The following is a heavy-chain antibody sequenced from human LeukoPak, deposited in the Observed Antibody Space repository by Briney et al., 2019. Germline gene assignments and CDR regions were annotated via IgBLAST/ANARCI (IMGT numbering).Heavy chain of an antibody. CDR1: GFIFNKHA. J-gene: IGHJ4*02. V-gene: IGHV3-23*01. CDR2: LSGSGSST. CDR3: AKERDYGPADY. Sequence: GGSLRLSCVASGFIFNKHAMSWVRQAPGKGLEWVSGLSGSGSSTDYADSVKGRFTVSRDNSKNTLFLQMNSLRAEDTAIYYCAKERDYGPADYWGQGTLVTVSS. D-gene: IGHD4/OR15-4a*01.